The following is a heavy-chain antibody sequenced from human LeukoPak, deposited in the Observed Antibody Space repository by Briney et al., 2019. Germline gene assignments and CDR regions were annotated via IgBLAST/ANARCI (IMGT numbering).Heavy chain of an antibody. Sequence: SETLSLTCTVSGVSISNYHWSWIRQPAGKGLEWIGRIYNRGNTNYNASLRSRVTMSVDMSRNQFSLKLTSVTAADTAVYYCARYGGSGDTRGYFDYWGQGTLVTVSS. V-gene: IGHV4-4*07. CDR2: IYNRGNT. J-gene: IGHJ4*02. CDR3: ARYGGSGDTRGYFDY. CDR1: GVSISNYH. D-gene: IGHD2-15*01.